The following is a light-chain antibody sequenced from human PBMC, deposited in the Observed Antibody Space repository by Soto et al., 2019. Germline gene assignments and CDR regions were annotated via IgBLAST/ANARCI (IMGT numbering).Light chain of an antibody. CDR1: SSDVGGYNF. V-gene: IGLV2-14*03. CDR2: EVS. J-gene: IGLJ1*01. Sequence: LTTASSVSISRGHSISFPSTGTSSDVGGYNFVSWYQQHPGKAPKLMIYEVSSRPSGVSNRFSGSKCGNTASLTISGLQPEDEADYCCSSYATSTTVGFGTGTKV. CDR3: SSYATSTTVG.